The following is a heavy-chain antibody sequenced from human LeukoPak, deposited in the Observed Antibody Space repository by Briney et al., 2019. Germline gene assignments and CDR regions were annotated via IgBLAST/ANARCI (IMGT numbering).Heavy chain of an antibody. V-gene: IGHV4-59*02. CDR2: LSYTGKT. Sequence: PSETLSLTCVVSGASVSSSHWSWIRQLPGKGLEWIGCLSYTGKTDYNPSLTSRVTISLDTSKNQVSLKLGSVTAADTAVYYCSEGYFEPFDHWGQGTLVTVSS. J-gene: IGHJ4*02. CDR1: GASVSSSH. D-gene: IGHD2/OR15-2a*01. CDR3: SEGYFEPFDH.